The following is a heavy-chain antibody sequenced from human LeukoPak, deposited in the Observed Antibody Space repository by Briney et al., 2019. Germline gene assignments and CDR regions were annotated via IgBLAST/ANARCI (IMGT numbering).Heavy chain of an antibody. J-gene: IGHJ4*02. V-gene: IGHV3-48*04. CDR1: GFTFSSYS. D-gene: IGHD2-21*02. CDR3: ANSDCGGDCDLLDC. CDR2: ISSSRSTI. Sequence: GGSLRLSCAASGFTFSSYSMNWVRQAPGKGLVWVSYISSSRSTIHYADSVKGRFTISRDNSKNTLYLQMKSLRSEDRPVYYFANSDCGGDCDLLDCGGQGSLVTV.